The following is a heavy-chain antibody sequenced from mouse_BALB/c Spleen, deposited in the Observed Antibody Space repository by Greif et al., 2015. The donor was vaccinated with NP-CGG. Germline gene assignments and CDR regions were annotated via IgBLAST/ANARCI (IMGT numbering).Heavy chain of an antibody. V-gene: IGHV2-9*02. J-gene: IGHJ2*01. D-gene: IGHD4-1*01. Sequence: MQVVESGPGLVAPSQSLSITCTVSGFSLTSYGVHWVRQPPGKGLEWLGVIWAGGSTNYNSALMSRLSISKDNSKSQVFLEMNSLQTDDTAMYYCARVDWDRDYWGQGTTLTVSS. CDR2: IWAGGST. CDR1: GFSLTSYG. CDR3: ARVDWDRDY.